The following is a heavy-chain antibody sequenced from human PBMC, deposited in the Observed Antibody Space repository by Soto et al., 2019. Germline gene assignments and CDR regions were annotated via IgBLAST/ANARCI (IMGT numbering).Heavy chain of an antibody. CDR1: GGSISSYY. J-gene: IGHJ4*02. CDR2: IYYSGST. D-gene: IGHD1-26*01. V-gene: IGHV4-59*08. Sequence: QVQLQESGPGLVKPSETLSLTCTVSGGSISSYYWSWIRHPPGKGLEWIGYIYYSGSTNYNPSPKSRVTRSVDASKNQFSLKLSSVTAADTAVYYCARRYGGNRDYWGQRTLVSVSS. CDR3: ARRYGGNRDY.